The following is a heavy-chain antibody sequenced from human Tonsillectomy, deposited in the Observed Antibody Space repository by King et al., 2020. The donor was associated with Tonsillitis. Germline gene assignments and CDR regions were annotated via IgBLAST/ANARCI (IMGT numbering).Heavy chain of an antibody. J-gene: IGHJ4*02. D-gene: IGHD2-2*01. CDR3: AREPSSTVPTIIGQFDY. CDR2: IAYDGSNK. V-gene: IGHV3-30*04. Sequence: VQLVQSGGGVVQPGRSLRLSCAASGITFSSYAMHWVRQAPGKGLEWVAVIAYDGSNKHYADSVKGRFTISRDNSKNTLYLEMNSLRGEDTAVYYCAREPSSTVPTIIGQFDYWGQGTLVTVSS. CDR1: GITFSSYA.